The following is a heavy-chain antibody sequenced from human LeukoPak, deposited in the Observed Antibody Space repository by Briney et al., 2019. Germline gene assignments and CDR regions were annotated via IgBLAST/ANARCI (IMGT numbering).Heavy chain of an antibody. CDR3: ARRQAYYFDS. J-gene: IGHJ4*02. V-gene: IGHV3-23*01. D-gene: IGHD1-1*01. CDR1: GFTFSSYV. CDR2: ITGSSGPT. Sequence: GGSLRLSCAASGFTFSSYVMSWVRQAPGKGLEWVSTITGSSGPTDYADSAKGRFTISRDNSKSTVFLQMNSLRVEDTALYYCARRQAYYFDSWGQGTLVTVSS.